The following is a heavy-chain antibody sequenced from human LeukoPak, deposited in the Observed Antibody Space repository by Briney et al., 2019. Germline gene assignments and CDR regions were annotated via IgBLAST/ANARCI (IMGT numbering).Heavy chain of an antibody. D-gene: IGHD4-23*01. CDR1: GYTFTGYY. V-gene: IGHV1-2*06. Sequence: GASVKVSCKASGYTFTGYYIHWVRQAPGQGLEWMGRFNPNSGGTNYAQKFQDRVTMTRDTSISTAYMELSGLRSDDTAVYYCARGTSSGNSNWFDPWGQGTLVTVSS. CDR3: ARGTSSGNSNWFDP. J-gene: IGHJ5*02. CDR2: FNPNSGGT.